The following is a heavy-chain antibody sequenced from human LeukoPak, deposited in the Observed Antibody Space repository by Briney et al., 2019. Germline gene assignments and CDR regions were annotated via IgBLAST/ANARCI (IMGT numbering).Heavy chain of an antibody. V-gene: IGHV3-11*04. D-gene: IGHD2-2*03. Sequence: GGSLRLSCAASRFTFSDYYMSWIRQAPGKGLEWVSYISSSGGTIYYADSVKGRFTISRDNAKNSLYLQMNSLRAEDTAVYYCARERRVDIVVVPTAHRAHDAFDIWGQGTMVTVSS. CDR3: ARERRVDIVVVPTAHRAHDAFDI. CDR1: RFTFSDYY. J-gene: IGHJ3*02. CDR2: ISSSGGTI.